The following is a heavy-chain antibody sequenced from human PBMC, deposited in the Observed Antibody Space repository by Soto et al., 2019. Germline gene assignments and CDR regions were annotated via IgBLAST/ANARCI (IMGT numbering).Heavy chain of an antibody. V-gene: IGHV4-59*02. CDR3: ARDRRWNFSRRAFDI. Sequence: LSITCAVCSGLVRSYYWSLIRKTPGKGLEWIGYIYYSGSTNYNPSLKSRVTISVDTSKNQFSLKLSSVTAADTAVYYCARDRRWNFSRRAFDIWGQGTIVTVSS. J-gene: IGHJ3*02. CDR2: IYYSGST. D-gene: IGHD1-7*01. CDR1: SGLVRSYY.